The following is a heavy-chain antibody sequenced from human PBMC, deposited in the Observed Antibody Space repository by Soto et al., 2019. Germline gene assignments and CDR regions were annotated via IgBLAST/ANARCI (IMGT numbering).Heavy chain of an antibody. CDR2: INHSGST. CDR1: GGSFSGYY. Sequence: SETLSLTCAVYGGSFSGYYWSWIRQPPGKGLEWIGEINHSGSTNYNPSLKSRVTISVDTSKNQFPLKLSSVTAADTAVYYCARRYCTNGVCYTVTDYFDYWGQGTLVTVSS. J-gene: IGHJ4*02. CDR3: ARRYCTNGVCYTVTDYFDY. V-gene: IGHV4-34*01. D-gene: IGHD2-8*01.